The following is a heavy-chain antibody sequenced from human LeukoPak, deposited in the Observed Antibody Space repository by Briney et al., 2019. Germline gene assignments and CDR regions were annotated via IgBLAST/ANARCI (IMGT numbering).Heavy chain of an antibody. CDR2: IYTSGST. CDR3: ARDWGFYYDSSGYYLDAFDI. D-gene: IGHD3-22*01. Sequence: SETLSLTCTVSGGSISSYYWSWIRQPAGKGLEWIGRIYTSGSTYYNPSLKSRVTISVDRSKNQFSLKLSSVTAADTAVYYCARDWGFYYDSSGYYLDAFDIWGQGTMVTVSS. J-gene: IGHJ3*02. CDR1: GGSISSYY. V-gene: IGHV4-4*07.